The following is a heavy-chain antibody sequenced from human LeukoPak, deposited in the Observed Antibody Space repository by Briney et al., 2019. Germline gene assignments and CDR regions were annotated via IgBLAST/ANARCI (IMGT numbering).Heavy chain of an antibody. V-gene: IGHV3-74*01. J-gene: IGHJ4*02. CDR2: INTDGSSV. Sequence: GGSLRLSCAASGFTFSAYWMSWVRQAPGKGLVWLSRINTDGSSVDYADSVKGRFTVSRDNSKSTLCLQMSNLRVDDTAIYYCATGRGTPLGFWGQGVLVTVSS. CDR1: GFTFSAYW. D-gene: IGHD1-26*01. CDR3: ATGRGTPLGF.